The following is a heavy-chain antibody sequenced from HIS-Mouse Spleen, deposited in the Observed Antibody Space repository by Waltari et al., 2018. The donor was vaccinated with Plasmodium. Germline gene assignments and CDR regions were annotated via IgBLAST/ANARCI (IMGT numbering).Heavy chain of an antibody. V-gene: IGHV4-39*07. J-gene: IGHJ4*02. CDR2: IYYSGST. Sequence: QLQLQESGPGLVKPSETLSLTCTVSGGSISSSIYYWGWTRQPPGKGLEWIGSIYYSGSTYYNPSLKSRVTISVDTSKNQFSLKLSSVTAADTAVYYCARDRITGTSYFDYWGQGTLVTVSS. CDR3: ARDRITGTSYFDY. D-gene: IGHD1-7*01. CDR1: GGSISSSIYY.